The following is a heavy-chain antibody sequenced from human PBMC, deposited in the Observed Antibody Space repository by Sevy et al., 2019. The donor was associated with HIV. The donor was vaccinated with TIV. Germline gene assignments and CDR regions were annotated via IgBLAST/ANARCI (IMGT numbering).Heavy chain of an antibody. CDR3: ARESFRWFDP. CDR1: GYTFTGYY. Sequence: ASVKVSCKASGYTFTGYYMHWVRQAPGQGLEWMGRINPNSGGTNYAQKFQGRVTMTRDTSISTAYMELSRLRSNDTAVYYWARESFRWFDPWGQGTLVTVSS. V-gene: IGHV1-2*06. J-gene: IGHJ5*02. CDR2: INPNSGGT.